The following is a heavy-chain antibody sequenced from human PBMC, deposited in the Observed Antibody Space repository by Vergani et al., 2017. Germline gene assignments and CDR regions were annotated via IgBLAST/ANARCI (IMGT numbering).Heavy chain of an antibody. D-gene: IGHD2-15*01. Sequence: QVTLKESGPVLVKPTETLTLTCTVSGFSLSNARMGVSWIRQPPGKALEWLALIYWDDDKRYSPYLKSRLTITKDTSKNQVVLTMTNMDPVDTATYYCAHSVREWWPQNNWFDPWGQGTLVTVSS. J-gene: IGHJ5*02. V-gene: IGHV2-5*08. CDR1: GFSLSNARMG. CDR2: IYWDDDK. CDR3: AHSVREWWPQNNWFDP.